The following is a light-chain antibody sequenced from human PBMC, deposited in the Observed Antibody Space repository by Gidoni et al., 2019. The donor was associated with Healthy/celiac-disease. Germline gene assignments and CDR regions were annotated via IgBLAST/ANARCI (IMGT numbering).Light chain of an antibody. Sequence: SYELTQPPSVYLPPGQTARITCSGNALPKQYAYWYQQKPSQAPVLVIYKDSERPSGIPERFSGSSSGTTVTLTISGVQAEDEADYYCQSADSSGTYVFGTGTKVTVL. CDR2: KDS. CDR3: QSADSSGTYV. J-gene: IGLJ1*01. CDR1: ALPKQY. V-gene: IGLV3-25*03.